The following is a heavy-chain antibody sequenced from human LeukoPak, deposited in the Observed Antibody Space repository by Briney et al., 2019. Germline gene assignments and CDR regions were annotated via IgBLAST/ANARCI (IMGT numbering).Heavy chain of an antibody. Sequence: PGGSLRLSCTASGFTFSNYAMHWVRQAPGKGLEYVSAISSGGGSTYYANSVKGRFTISRDNSKNTLYLQLGSLRAEDTAVYYCARGVPYYDILTGGSFDIWGQGTMVTVSS. CDR3: ARGVPYYDILTGGSFDI. V-gene: IGHV3-64*01. J-gene: IGHJ3*02. CDR2: ISSGGGST. D-gene: IGHD3-9*01. CDR1: GFTFSNYA.